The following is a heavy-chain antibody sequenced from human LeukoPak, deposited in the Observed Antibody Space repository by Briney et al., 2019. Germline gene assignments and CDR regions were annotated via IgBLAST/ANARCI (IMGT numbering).Heavy chain of an antibody. V-gene: IGHV3-21*01. Sequence: GGSLRLSCAASGFTFSSYSMNWVRQAPGKGLEWVSSISSSSSYIYYADSVKGRFTISRDNAKNSLYLQMNSLRAEDTAVYYCARMSGYYDFWSGYYTGYFDYWGQGTLVTVSS. CDR3: ARMSGYYDFWSGYYTGYFDY. J-gene: IGHJ4*02. D-gene: IGHD3-3*01. CDR2: ISSSSSYI. CDR1: GFTFSSYS.